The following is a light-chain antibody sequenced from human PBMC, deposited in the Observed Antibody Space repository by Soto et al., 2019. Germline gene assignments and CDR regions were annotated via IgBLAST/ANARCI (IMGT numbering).Light chain of an antibody. J-gene: IGLJ1*01. CDR3: QSYESSLNEYV. V-gene: IGLV1-40*01. CDR1: GTNIGAAYD. CDR2: AST. Sequence: QSLLTQPPSVSGAPGQRVTVSCSGGGTNIGAAYDVQWYQHLPGRAPKLLIYASTTRPSGVPDRFSGSRSGSSASLAITGLRAEDEADYDCQSYESSLNEYVVGPGTKVPVL.